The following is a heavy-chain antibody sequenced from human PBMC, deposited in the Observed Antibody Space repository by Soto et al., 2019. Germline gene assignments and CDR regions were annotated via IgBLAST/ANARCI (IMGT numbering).Heavy chain of an antibody. J-gene: IGHJ6*02. CDR2: IYPGDSDS. Sequence: WESLKISCKASGYNFTTYWIGWVRQMPGKGLEWMAIIYPGDSDSRYSPSFQGQVTISADKSIRTAYLQWSSLKVSDTAMYYCGRRSARSSSSYYALDVWGQGTPAPVAS. CDR3: GRRSARSSSSYYALDV. CDR1: GYNFTTYW. V-gene: IGHV5-51*01. D-gene: IGHD6-6*01.